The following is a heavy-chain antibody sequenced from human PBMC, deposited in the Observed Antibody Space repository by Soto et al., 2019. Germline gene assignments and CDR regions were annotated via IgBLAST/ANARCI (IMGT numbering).Heavy chain of an antibody. Sequence: QVQLVQSGAEVKQLGASVSVSCKASGYSFTSYSMHWVRQAPGQRFEWMGWINAANGKRKYSQNFQGRVTVTTDTSASTAYMAMSGLRSEDTPVYYCARYSADAFEIWGQGTMVTLSS. CDR3: ARYSADAFEI. CDR1: GYSFTSYS. D-gene: IGHD2-21*01. V-gene: IGHV1-3*01. CDR2: INAANGKR. J-gene: IGHJ3*02.